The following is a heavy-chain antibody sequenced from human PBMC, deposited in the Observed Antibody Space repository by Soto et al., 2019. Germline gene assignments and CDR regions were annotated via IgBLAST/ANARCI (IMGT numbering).Heavy chain of an antibody. CDR3: ARSAGYSSSWSFDY. CDR2: ISAYNGNT. J-gene: IGHJ4*02. Sequence: ASVKVSCKASGYTFTSYCISWVRQAPGQGLEWMGWISAYNGNTNYAQKLQGRVTMTTDTSTSTAYMELRSLRSDDTAVYYCARSAGYSSSWSFDYWGQGTLVTVSS. D-gene: IGHD6-13*01. CDR1: GYTFTSYC. V-gene: IGHV1-18*04.